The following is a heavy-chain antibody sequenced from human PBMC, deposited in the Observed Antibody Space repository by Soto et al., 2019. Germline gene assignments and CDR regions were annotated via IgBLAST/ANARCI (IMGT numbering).Heavy chain of an antibody. CDR1: GFTFSSYA. V-gene: IGHV3-23*01. CDR3: AKDLDIVIVSDAIGIDTFDV. J-gene: IGHJ3*01. D-gene: IGHD2-2*03. CDR2: ISGSGGST. Sequence: EVQLLESGGGLVQPGGSLRLSCAASGFTFSSYAMSWVRQAPGKGLEWVSAISGSGGSTFYSDSVKGRFTISRDNSKNILYMQMNSLRAEDTAVYYCAKDLDIVIVSDAIGIDTFDVWGQGTMVTVSS.